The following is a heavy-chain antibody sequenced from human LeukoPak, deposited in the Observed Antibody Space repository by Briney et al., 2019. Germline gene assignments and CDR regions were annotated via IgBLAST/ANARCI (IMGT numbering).Heavy chain of an antibody. CDR1: GFTFSSYA. CDR3: AKDRGIVVVPAARYDY. D-gene: IGHD2-2*01. Sequence: GGSLRLSCAASGFTFSSYAMSWVRQAPGKGLEWVSAISGSGGSTYYADSVKGRFTISRDNSKNTLYLQMNSPRAEDTAVYYCAKDRGIVVVPAARYDYWGQGTLVTVSS. CDR2: ISGSGGST. J-gene: IGHJ4*02. V-gene: IGHV3-23*01.